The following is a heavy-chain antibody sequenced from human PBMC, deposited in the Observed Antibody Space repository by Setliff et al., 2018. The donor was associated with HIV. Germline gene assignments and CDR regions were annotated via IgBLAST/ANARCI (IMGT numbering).Heavy chain of an antibody. Sequence: SETLSLTCIVSGGSISSYYWSWIRQPPGKGLEWIGYIYYSGSTNYNPSLKSRVTISVDTSKNQFSLRLSSVTAADTAVYYCARVPRQLLKGAAAYFDYWGQGILVTVSS. V-gene: IGHV4-59*01. CDR3: ARVPRQLLKGAAAYFDY. CDR1: GGSISSYY. J-gene: IGHJ4*02. CDR2: IYYSGST. D-gene: IGHD5-18*01.